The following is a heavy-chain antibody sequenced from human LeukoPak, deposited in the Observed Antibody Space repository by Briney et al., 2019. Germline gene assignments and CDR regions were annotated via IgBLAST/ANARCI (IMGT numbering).Heavy chain of an antibody. V-gene: IGHV3-48*02. CDR1: GFTFSTYN. CDR2: ITSSSSTI. CDR3: ARGRTYYYDSSGYGDAFDI. J-gene: IGHJ3*02. D-gene: IGHD3-22*01. Sequence: GGSLRLSCAASGFTFSTYNMNWVRQAPGKGLEWVSFITSSSSTIYYADSVRGRFTISRDNAKNSLYLQMNSLRDEDTAVYYCARGRTYYYDSSGYGDAFDIWGQGTMVTVSS.